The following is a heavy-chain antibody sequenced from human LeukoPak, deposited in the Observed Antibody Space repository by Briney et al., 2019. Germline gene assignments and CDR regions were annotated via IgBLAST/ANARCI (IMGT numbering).Heavy chain of an antibody. CDR1: GFTFSSYA. CDR2: ISGSGGST. D-gene: IGHD3-10*01. V-gene: IGHV3-23*01. CDR3: ARRLLWFGESLDY. Sequence: GGSLRLSCSASGFTFSSYAMSWVRQAPGKGLEWVSAISGSGGSTYYADSVKGRFTISRDNSKNTLYLQMNSLRAEDTAVYYCARRLLWFGESLDYWGQGTLVTVSS. J-gene: IGHJ4*02.